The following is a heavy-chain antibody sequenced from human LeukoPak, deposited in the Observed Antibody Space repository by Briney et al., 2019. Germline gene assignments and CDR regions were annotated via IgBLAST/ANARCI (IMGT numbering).Heavy chain of an antibody. J-gene: IGHJ4*02. Sequence: SVKVSCKMFGGTFSDCAITWLRQAPGQGLECVGRIIPLFGTTKSAQGFQDRVTLRADKSTNTAYMELTSLRSDDTAVYYCARGAFTPEITFGPFYFESWGQGTRITVSS. CDR1: GGTFSDCA. CDR3: ARGAFTPEITFGPFYFES. V-gene: IGHV1-69*06. CDR2: IIPLFGTT. D-gene: IGHD3-16*01.